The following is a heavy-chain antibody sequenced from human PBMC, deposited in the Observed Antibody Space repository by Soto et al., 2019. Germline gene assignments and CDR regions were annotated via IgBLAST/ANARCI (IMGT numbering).Heavy chain of an antibody. CDR1: GFTFSSYW. V-gene: IGHV3-7*01. Sequence: GGSLRLSCAASGFTFSSYWMSWVRQAPGKGLEWVANIKQDGSEKYYVDSVKGRFTISRDNAKNSLYLQMNSLRAEDTAVYYCARVTTATTYYYYYYYMDVWGKGTTVTVSS. D-gene: IGHD4-17*01. CDR2: IKQDGSEK. J-gene: IGHJ6*03. CDR3: ARVTTATTYYYYYYYMDV.